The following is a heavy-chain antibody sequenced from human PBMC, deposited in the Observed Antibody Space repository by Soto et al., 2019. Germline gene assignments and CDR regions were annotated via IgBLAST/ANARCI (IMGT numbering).Heavy chain of an antibody. Sequence: QVQLQQWGAGLLKPSETLSLTCAVYGGSFSGYYWSWIRQPPVKGLEWIGEINHSGGTNYNPSLKSRVTISVDTSKNQFSLKLSSVTAADTAAFYCARLRWEQPWVFDYWGQGTLVTVSS. V-gene: IGHV4-34*02. CDR2: INHSGGT. D-gene: IGHD1-26*01. CDR1: GGSFSGYY. CDR3: ARLRWEQPWVFDY. J-gene: IGHJ4*02.